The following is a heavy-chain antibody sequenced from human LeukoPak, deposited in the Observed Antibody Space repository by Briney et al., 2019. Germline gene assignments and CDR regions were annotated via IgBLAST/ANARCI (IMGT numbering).Heavy chain of an antibody. CDR3: ASGGYSSGWYGSFDI. J-gene: IGHJ3*02. D-gene: IGHD6-19*01. V-gene: IGHV4-39*01. CDR2: LYSGGLT. CDR1: GGSISSSDYY. Sequence: SETLSLTCTVSGGSISSSDYYWGWVRQPPGKGLEWIGSLYSGGLTYYNPSLKSRVTISVDTSKNQFSLKVTSVTAADTAVYSCASGGYSSGWYGSFDIWGQGTVVTVSS.